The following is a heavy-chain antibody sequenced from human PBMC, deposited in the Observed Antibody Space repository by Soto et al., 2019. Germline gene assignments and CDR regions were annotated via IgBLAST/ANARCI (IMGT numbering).Heavy chain of an antibody. D-gene: IGHD2-2*01. CDR1: GYTFTGYY. CDR3: ARDLSRLGDIVLVPAAMSYYGMDV. Sequence: ASVKVSCKASGYTFTGYYMHWVRQAPGQGLEWMGWINPNSGGTNYAQKFQGWVTMTRDTSISTAYMELSRLRSDDTAVYYCARDLSRLGDIVLVPAAMSYYGMDVWGQGTTVTVS. V-gene: IGHV1-2*04. CDR2: INPNSGGT. J-gene: IGHJ6*02.